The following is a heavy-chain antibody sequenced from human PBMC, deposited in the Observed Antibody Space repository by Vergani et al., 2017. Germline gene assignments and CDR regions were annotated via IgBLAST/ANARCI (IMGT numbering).Heavy chain of an antibody. CDR2: IYSTGST. CDR3: ARVMYRDEASTGYRLEGMDI. D-gene: IGHD3-9*01. V-gene: IGHV4-59*13. J-gene: IGHJ6*02. Sequence: QVQLEESGPGLVKPSETLSLTCTVSGGSFNTYYWSWIRQSPGKGLEWIGYIYSTGSTNYNPSLNSRVTMSVDTTKNQFSLKLRSVTPAETAVYFCARVMYRDEASTGYRLEGMDIWGQGTTVTISS. CDR1: GGSFNTYY.